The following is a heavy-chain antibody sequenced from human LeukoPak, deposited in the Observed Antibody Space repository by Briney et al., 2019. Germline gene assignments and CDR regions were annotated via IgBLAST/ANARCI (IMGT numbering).Heavy chain of an antibody. D-gene: IGHD2-21*02. Sequence: SVKVSCKASGGTFSSYAISWVRQAPGQGLEWMGRIIPILGIANYAQKFQGRVTITADKSTSTAYMELSSLRSGDTAVYYCARILSGGDIDYWGQGTLVTVSS. CDR2: IIPILGIA. CDR3: ARILSGGDIDY. J-gene: IGHJ4*02. CDR1: GGTFSSYA. V-gene: IGHV1-69*04.